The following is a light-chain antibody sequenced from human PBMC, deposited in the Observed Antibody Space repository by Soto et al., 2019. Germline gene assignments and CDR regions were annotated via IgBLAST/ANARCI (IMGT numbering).Light chain of an antibody. J-gene: IGKJ4*01. CDR3: QQYGSSPPVT. V-gene: IGKV3-20*01. CDR1: QSVSSNF. Sequence: EIVLPQSPGTLSLSPGERATLSCRASQSVSSNFLTWHQQKPGQAPRLLIYGASSRATGIPDRFSVSGSGTDFTLTISRLEPEDFAVYYCQQYGSSPPVTFGGGTKVEIK. CDR2: GAS.